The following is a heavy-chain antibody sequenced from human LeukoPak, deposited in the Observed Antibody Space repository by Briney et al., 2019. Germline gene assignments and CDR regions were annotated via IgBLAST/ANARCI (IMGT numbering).Heavy chain of an antibody. CDR1: GYTFTGYY. Sequence: ASVKVSCKASGYTFTGYYMHWVRQAPGQGLEWMGWINPNSGGTNYAQKFQGRVTMTRDTSISTAYMELSRLRSEDTAVYYCARSDIVVVPADYWGQGTLVTVSS. D-gene: IGHD2-2*01. J-gene: IGHJ4*02. CDR3: ARSDIVVVPADY. CDR2: INPNSGGT. V-gene: IGHV1-2*02.